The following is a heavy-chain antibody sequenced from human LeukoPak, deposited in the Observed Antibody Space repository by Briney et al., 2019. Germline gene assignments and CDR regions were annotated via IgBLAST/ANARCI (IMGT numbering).Heavy chain of an antibody. D-gene: IGHD6-19*01. V-gene: IGHV4-39*07. CDR3: ARETQYSSGMV. Sequence: SETLSLTCTVSGGSISSSSYYWGWIRQPPGKGLEWIGSIYYSGSTYYNPSLKSRVTISVDTSKNQFSLKLSSVTAADTAVYYCARETQYSSGMVWGQGTLVTVSS. J-gene: IGHJ4*02. CDR1: GGSISSSSYY. CDR2: IYYSGST.